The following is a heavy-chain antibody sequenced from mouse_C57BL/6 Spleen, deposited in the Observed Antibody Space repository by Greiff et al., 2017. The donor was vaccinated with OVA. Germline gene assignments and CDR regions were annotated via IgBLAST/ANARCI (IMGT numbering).Heavy chain of an antibody. J-gene: IGHJ4*01. D-gene: IGHD1-1*01. Sequence: QVQLQQSGPGLVQPSQSLSITCTVSGFSLTSYGVHWVRQSPGKGLEWLGVIWSGGSTDYNAAFISRLSISKDNSKSQVFFKMNSLQADDTAIYXCARSPLITTVVGAMDYWGQGTSVTFSS. CDR3: ARSPLITTVVGAMDY. CDR1: GFSLTSYG. V-gene: IGHV2-2*01. CDR2: IWSGGST.